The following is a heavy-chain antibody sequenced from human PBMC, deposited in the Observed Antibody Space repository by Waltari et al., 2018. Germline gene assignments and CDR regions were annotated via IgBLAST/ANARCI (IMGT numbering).Heavy chain of an antibody. CDR3: ARDGRWSSNYDSGAYSNENNYFDH. J-gene: IGHJ4*02. V-gene: IGHV3-48*03. CDR2: ISSSGRTI. D-gene: IGHD3-22*01. Sequence: EVQLVESGGGLVQPGGSLRLSCAASGCTFSSYEMYWVRRAPGKGLEWVSYISSSGRTIYYADSVKGRFTISRDNAKNSLYLQMDSLRAEDTAVYFCARDGRWSSNYDSGAYSNENNYFDHWGQGALVTVSS. CDR1: GCTFSSYE.